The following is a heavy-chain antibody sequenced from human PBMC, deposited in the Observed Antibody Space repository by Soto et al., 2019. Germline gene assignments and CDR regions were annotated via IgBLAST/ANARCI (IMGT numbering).Heavy chain of an antibody. J-gene: IGHJ5*02. D-gene: IGHD3-10*01. CDR1: GFIFSSYA. V-gene: IGHV3-23*01. CDR2: ISESGGNT. Sequence: EVQLLESGGGLVQPGGSLRLSCAASGFIFSSYAMGWVRQAPEKGLEWVSSISESGGNTYYPAYLEGRFTVSRDNSKNTLFLQMDSLRPEDTAVYYCVKDGRGSGGYGWFDPWGQGTLVTVSS. CDR3: VKDGRGSGGYGWFDP.